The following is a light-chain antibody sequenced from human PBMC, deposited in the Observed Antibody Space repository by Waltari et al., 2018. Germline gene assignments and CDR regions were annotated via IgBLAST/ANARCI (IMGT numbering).Light chain of an antibody. CDR2: WAS. CDR1: QSVLYSSNNNNY. V-gene: IGKV4-1*01. J-gene: IGKJ2*01. Sequence: DIVMTQSPDSLAVSLGERATIHCKSSQSVLYSSNNNNYLAWYQQKPGQSPKLLIYWASTRESGVPDRFSGSGSGADFTLTISTLQAEDVAVYYCQQYYSTPYTFGQGTRLEIK. CDR3: QQYYSTPYT.